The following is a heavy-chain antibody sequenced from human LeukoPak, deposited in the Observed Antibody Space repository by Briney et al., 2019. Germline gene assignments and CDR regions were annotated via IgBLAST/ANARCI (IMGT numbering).Heavy chain of an antibody. V-gene: IGHV1-69*13. CDR1: GGTFSSYA. D-gene: IGHD1-26*01. CDR3: ARGGGSGSLDY. Sequence: GASVKVSCKASGGTFSSYAISWVRQAPGQGLEWMGGIIPIFGTANYAQKFQGRVTITADESTSTAYMELSSPRSEDTAVYYCARGGGSGSLDYWGQGTLVTVPS. J-gene: IGHJ4*02. CDR2: IIPIFGTA.